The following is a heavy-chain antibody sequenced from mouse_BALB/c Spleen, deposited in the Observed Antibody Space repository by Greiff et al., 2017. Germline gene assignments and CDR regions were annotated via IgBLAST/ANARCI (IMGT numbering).Heavy chain of an antibody. CDR1: GYTFTSYV. V-gene: IGHV1-14*01. J-gene: IGHJ3*01. Sequence: EVHLVESGPELVKPGASVKMSCKASGYTFTSYVMHWVKQKPGQGLEWIGYINPYNDGTKYNEKFKGKATLTSDKSSSTAYMELSSLTSEDSAVYYCARESSGYLFAYWGQGTLVTVS. D-gene: IGHD3-1*01. CDR3: ARESSGYLFAY. CDR2: INPYNDGT.